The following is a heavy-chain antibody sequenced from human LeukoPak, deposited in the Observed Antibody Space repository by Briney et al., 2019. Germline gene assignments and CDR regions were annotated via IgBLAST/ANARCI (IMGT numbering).Heavy chain of an antibody. CDR3: ARDQYCSGGSCYSGLFDY. CDR2: IYHSGST. V-gene: IGHV4-4*02. D-gene: IGHD2-15*01. CDR1: GGSISSNNW. J-gene: IGHJ4*02. Sequence: QPSETLSLTCAVSGGSISSNNWWGWVRQPPGKGLEWIGEIYHSGSTNYNPSLKSRVTISVDTSKNQFSLKLSSVTAADTAVYYCARDQYCSGGSCYSGLFDYWGQGTLVTVSS.